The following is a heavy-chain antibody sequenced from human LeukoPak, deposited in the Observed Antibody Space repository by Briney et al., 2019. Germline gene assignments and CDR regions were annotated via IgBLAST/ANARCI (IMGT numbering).Heavy chain of an antibody. CDR3: ARERTIFGTYGMDV. CDR1: GYTFTSYG. V-gene: IGHV1-8*02. D-gene: IGHD3-3*01. Sequence: GASVKVSCKASGYTFTSYGINWVRQATGQGLEWMGWMNPNSGNTGYAQKFQGRVTMTRNTSISTAYMELSSLRSEDTAVYYCARERTIFGTYGMDVWGQGTTVTVSS. CDR2: MNPNSGNT. J-gene: IGHJ6*02.